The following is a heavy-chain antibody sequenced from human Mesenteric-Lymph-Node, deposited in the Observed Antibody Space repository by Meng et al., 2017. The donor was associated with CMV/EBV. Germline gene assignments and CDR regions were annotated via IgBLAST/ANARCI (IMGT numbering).Heavy chain of an antibody. CDR3: ARHQRWLKSEGGFNY. CDR1: GGSFSGYY. CDR2: INHSGST. V-gene: IGHV4-34*01. J-gene: IGHJ4*02. D-gene: IGHD4-23*01. Sequence: QVRLQQVGAGLLKPSGTLALTCAVYGGSFSGYYWSWIRQPPGKGLEWIGEINHSGSTNYNPSLKSRVTISVDTSKNQFSLKLSSVTAADTAVYYCARHQRWLKSEGGFNYWGQGTLVTVSS.